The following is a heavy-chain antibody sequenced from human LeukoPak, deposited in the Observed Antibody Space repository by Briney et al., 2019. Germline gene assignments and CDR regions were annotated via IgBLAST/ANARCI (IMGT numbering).Heavy chain of an antibody. CDR2: IYHSGTT. V-gene: IGHV4-59*01. CDR3: ARVLASDSDYYYYGMDV. J-gene: IGHJ6*02. CDR1: GGSFSGYY. D-gene: IGHD2-15*01. Sequence: SETLSLTCAVYGGSFSGYYWSWIRQPPGKGLEWIGYIYHSGTTYYNPSLKSRVTISVDTSKNQFSLKLSSVTAADTAEYYCARVLASDSDYYYYGMDVWGQGTTVTVSS.